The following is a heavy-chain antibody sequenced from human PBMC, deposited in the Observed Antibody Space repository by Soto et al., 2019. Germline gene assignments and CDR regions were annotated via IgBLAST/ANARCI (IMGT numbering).Heavy chain of an antibody. CDR2: INAGYGNT. V-gene: IGHV1-3*01. D-gene: IGHD7-27*01. Sequence: QVHLVQSGAEVRKPGASVKVSCKASGYTFSSYAMHWVRQAPGQRLELMGWINAGYGNTKSSQKFQDRVTISRDTSASTAYMELTRLISEDTAVYYCARDTGDGTFDFWGQGTLVTVSS. CDR1: GYTFSSYA. CDR3: ARDTGDGTFDF. J-gene: IGHJ4*02.